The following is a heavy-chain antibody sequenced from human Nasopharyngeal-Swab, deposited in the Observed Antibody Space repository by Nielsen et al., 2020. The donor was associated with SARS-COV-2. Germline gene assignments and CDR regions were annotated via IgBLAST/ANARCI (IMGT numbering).Heavy chain of an antibody. D-gene: IGHD3-10*01. V-gene: IGHV3-7*04. CDR3: ARDDGGLGDY. Sequence: GGSLRLSCAASGITFSTYWMSWVRQAPGKGLEWVANIKHDGSEKYYVDSVKGRFTVSRDNAKNSLFLQMNSLRAEDTAVYFCARDDGGLGDYWGQGTLVTVSS. J-gene: IGHJ4*02. CDR1: GITFSTYW. CDR2: IKHDGSEK.